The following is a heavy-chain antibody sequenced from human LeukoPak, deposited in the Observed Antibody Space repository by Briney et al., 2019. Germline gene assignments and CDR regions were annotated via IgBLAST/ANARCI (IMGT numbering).Heavy chain of an antibody. CDR1: GGSISSYY. D-gene: IGHD3-3*01. Sequence: SETLSLTCTVSGGSISSYYWSWIRQPPGKGLEWIGYISYSGSTNYNPSLKSRVTISVDTSKNQFSLKLSSVTAADTAVYYCARVPQGPLSYDFWSGYSIPYFDYWGQGTLVTVSS. V-gene: IGHV4-59*01. CDR2: ISYSGST. CDR3: ARVPQGPLSYDFWSGYSIPYFDY. J-gene: IGHJ4*02.